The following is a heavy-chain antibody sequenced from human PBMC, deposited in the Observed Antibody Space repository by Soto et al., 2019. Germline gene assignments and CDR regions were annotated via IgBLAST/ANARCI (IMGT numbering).Heavy chain of an antibody. J-gene: IGHJ4*02. CDR3: ARRSGYSYGYYFDY. Sequence: SCNGAGYDFFGYWISWVRQMPGKGLEWMGIIYPGDSDTTYSPSFQGQVTILADKSISTAYLQWSSLKASDTAMFYCARRSGYSYGYYFDYWGQRTLVTVS. V-gene: IGHV5-51*01. CDR2: IYPGDSDT. D-gene: IGHD5-18*01. CDR1: GYDFFGYW.